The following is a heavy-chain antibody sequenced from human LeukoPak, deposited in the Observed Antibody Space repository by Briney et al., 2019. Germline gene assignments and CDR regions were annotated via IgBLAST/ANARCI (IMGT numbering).Heavy chain of an antibody. Sequence: GGSLGLSCAASGFTFSSYPMNWVRQAPGKGLEWVSTIRGSGDIIYYADSVKGRFTISRDNFKNTLYLQMNYLRVEDTAVYFCAKVIVPDAIIGPFDSWGQGTLVTVSS. CDR2: IRGSGDII. CDR3: AKVIVPDAIIGPFDS. J-gene: IGHJ4*02. V-gene: IGHV3-23*01. CDR1: GFTFSSYP. D-gene: IGHD2-2*02.